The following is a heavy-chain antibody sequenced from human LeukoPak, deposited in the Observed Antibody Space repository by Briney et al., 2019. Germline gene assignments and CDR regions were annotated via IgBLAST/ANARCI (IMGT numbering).Heavy chain of an antibody. V-gene: IGHV3-23*01. D-gene: IGHD4/OR15-4a*01. CDR2: IINSGGST. J-gene: IGHJ4*02. CDR1: GFTFSSYA. Sequence: GGSLRLSCAASGFTFSSYAMSWVRQAPGKGLEWVSSIINSGGSTYYADSVKGRFTISRDNSKNTLYLQMNSLRAEDTAVYYCAKGGPYGGRFECWGQGTLVTVSS. CDR3: AKGGPYGGRFEC.